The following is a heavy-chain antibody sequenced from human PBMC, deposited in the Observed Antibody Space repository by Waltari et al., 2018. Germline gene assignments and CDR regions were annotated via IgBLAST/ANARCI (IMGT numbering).Heavy chain of an antibody. Sequence: QLQLQESGPGLVKPSATLSLTCTVSGGSISSSSYYWGWIRQPPGKGLEWIGSIYYSGSTYYNPSLKSRVTISVDTSKNQFSLKLSSVTAADTAVYYCARDYSSTPLDYWGQGTLVTVSS. CDR1: GGSISSSSYY. V-gene: IGHV4-39*07. CDR2: IYYSGST. D-gene: IGHD6-13*01. CDR3: ARDYSSTPLDY. J-gene: IGHJ4*02.